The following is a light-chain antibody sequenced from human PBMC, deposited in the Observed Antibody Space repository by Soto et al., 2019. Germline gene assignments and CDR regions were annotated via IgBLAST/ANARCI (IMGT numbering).Light chain of an antibody. V-gene: IGKV3-20*01. Sequence: VLTQSQGTLSLSPGERATLSCRASQTVRNNYLAWYQQKPGQAPRLLIYGASSRATGIPDRFSGSGSGTDFTLTISRLEPEDFAVYYCQQYGSSPPWTFGQGTKVDIK. CDR3: QQYGSSPPWT. CDR1: QTVRNNY. J-gene: IGKJ1*01. CDR2: GAS.